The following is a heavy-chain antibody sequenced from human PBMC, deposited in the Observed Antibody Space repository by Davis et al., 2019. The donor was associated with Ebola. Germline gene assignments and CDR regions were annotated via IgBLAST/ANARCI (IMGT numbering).Heavy chain of an antibody. CDR1: QFTFRNSA. Sequence: GGSLRLSCAASQFTFRNSAMNWVRQAPGKGPEWVASISGSGASTYYADSVKGRFTISRDNSEDTLFLQMNSLRVEDTAMYYCAKGNYDSSGYWGYWFDPWGQGTLVTVSS. D-gene: IGHD3-22*01. CDR3: AKGNYDSSGYWGYWFDP. CDR2: ISGSGAST. J-gene: IGHJ5*02. V-gene: IGHV3-23*01.